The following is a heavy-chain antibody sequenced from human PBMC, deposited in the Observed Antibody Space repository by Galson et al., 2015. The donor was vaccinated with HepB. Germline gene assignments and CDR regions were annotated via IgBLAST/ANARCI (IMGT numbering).Heavy chain of an antibody. CDR2: IDPSDFYT. Sequence: QSGAEVKKPGESLRISCQASGYSFSNYWITWVRQVPGKGLEWMGRIDPSDFYTNYSPSFEGHVTISVDRSSGTAYLQWSGLKASDTAIYYCARRRTMIKFGAMIADYYALDVWGQGTTVTVSS. CDR3: ARRRTMIKFGAMIADYYALDV. D-gene: IGHD3-16*01. CDR1: GYSFSNYW. J-gene: IGHJ6*02. V-gene: IGHV5-10-1*01.